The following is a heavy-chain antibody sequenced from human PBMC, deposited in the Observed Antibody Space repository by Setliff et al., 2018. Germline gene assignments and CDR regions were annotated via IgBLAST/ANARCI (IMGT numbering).Heavy chain of an antibody. Sequence: VSGPTLVNPTQTLTLTCTFSGFSLTTSGTCVTWIRQPPGKALEWLARIDWDGDKYYNTSLRTRLTLSKDTSKNQVFLTMTNMDPVDTATYYCARSRYELPHYYFDYWGQGILVTVS. CDR1: GFSLTTSGTC. CDR3: ARSRYELPHYYFDY. CDR2: IDWDGDK. J-gene: IGHJ4*02. D-gene: IGHD1-7*01. V-gene: IGHV2-70*11.